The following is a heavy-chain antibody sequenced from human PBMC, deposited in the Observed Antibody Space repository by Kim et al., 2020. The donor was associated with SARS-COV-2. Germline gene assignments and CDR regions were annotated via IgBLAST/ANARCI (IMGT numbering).Heavy chain of an antibody. CDR3: ARGPGYYGSGSYRY. D-gene: IGHD3-10*01. V-gene: IGHV4-34*01. Sequence: SETLSLTCAVYGGSFSGYYWSWIRQPPGKGLEWIGEINHSGSTNYNPSLKSRVTISVDTSKNQFSLTLSSVTAADTAVYYCARGPGYYGSGSYRYWGQGTLVTASS. CDR1: GGSFSGYY. J-gene: IGHJ4*02. CDR2: INHSGST.